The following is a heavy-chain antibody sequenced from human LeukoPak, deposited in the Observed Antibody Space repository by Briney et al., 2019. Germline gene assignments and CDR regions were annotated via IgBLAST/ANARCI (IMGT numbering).Heavy chain of an antibody. CDR1: GFTFSNAW. CDR3: TTDKTCDSSGLPYYYFDY. D-gene: IGHD3-22*01. CDR2: IKSKTDGGTT. Sequence: PGGSLRLSCAASGFTFSNAWMSWVRQAPGKGLEWVGRIKSKTDGGTTDYAAPVKGRFTISRDDSKNTLYLQMNSLKTEDTAVYYCTTDKTCDSSGLPYYYFDYWGQGTLVTVSS. V-gene: IGHV3-15*01. J-gene: IGHJ4*02.